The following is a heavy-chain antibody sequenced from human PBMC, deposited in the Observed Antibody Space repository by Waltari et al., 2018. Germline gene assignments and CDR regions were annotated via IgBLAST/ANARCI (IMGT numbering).Heavy chain of an antibody. V-gene: IGHV3-30*02. CDR1: GFSFSSYA. J-gene: IGHJ4*02. D-gene: IGHD3-10*01. CDR3: AKDGYYGSGTYKGMYYFDY. Sequence: QAQLVESGGGVVQPGGSLRLSCAASGFSFSSYAMHWVRQAPGKGLDWVAFIRYDGSIKYYGDSVKGRFTISRDNSKNTLFLQMNSLRAEDTAVYYCAKDGYYGSGTYKGMYYFDYWGQGTLVTVSS. CDR2: IRYDGSIK.